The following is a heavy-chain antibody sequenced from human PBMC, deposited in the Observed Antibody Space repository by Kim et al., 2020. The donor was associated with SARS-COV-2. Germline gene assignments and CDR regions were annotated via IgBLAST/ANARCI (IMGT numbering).Heavy chain of an antibody. CDR2: ISGSGGST. Sequence: GGSLRLSCAASGFTFSSYAMSWVRQAPGKGLEWVSAISGSGGSTYYADSVKGRFTISRDNSKNTLYLQMNSLRAEDTAVYYCAKRAGLRFLEWSSFYFDYWGQGTLVTVSS. CDR1: GFTFSSYA. V-gene: IGHV3-23*01. CDR3: AKRAGLRFLEWSSFYFDY. J-gene: IGHJ4*02. D-gene: IGHD3-3*01.